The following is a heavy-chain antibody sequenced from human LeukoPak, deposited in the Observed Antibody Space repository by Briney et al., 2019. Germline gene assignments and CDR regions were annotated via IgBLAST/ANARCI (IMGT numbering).Heavy chain of an antibody. D-gene: IGHD5-18*01. CDR2: IYPGDSDT. Sequence: GESLKISCKASGYSFKTYWIGWVRQMPGKGLELMGLIYPGDSDTRYSPSFQGQVTISADKSISTAYLQWSSLKASDTAVYYCARPNGIQLWSWYFDYWGQGTLVTVSS. V-gene: IGHV5-51*01. J-gene: IGHJ4*02. CDR1: GYSFKTYW. CDR3: ARPNGIQLWSWYFDY.